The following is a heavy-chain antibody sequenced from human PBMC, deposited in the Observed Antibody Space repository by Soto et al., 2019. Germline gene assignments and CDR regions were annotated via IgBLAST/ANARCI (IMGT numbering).Heavy chain of an antibody. J-gene: IGHJ5*01. CDR2: IYHSGTT. D-gene: IGHD3-10*01. V-gene: IGHV4-4*02. Sequence: SETLSLTCAVSGGSITSSNWWSWVRQPPGKGLEWIGEIYHSGTTNYNPSLRSRVTMSVDKSQNQFSLKLNLVTAADTAVYFCAKYYYGSGSLSDSWGQGTLVTVSS. CDR3: AKYYYGSGSLSDS. CDR1: GGSITSSNW.